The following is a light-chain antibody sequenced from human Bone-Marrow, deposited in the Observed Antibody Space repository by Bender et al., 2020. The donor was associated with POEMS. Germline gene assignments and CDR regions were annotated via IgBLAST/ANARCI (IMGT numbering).Light chain of an antibody. CDR3: SAWDDRLNAWL. J-gene: IGLJ3*02. CDR2: ADD. V-gene: IGLV1-44*01. Sequence: QPVLTQPPSASGTPGQRVTISSSGGSIGRNPTNWYQPLPGTAPRLVIYADDRRPSGVPNRFSASKSGSAAPLAIGGLQSGDAADYYCSAWDDRLNAWLFGGGTKLTV. CDR1: SIGRNP.